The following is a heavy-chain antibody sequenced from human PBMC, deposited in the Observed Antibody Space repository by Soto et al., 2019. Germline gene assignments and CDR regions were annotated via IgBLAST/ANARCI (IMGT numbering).Heavy chain of an antibody. Sequence: EVQLVESGGGLSHPGGSLRLPLAASGLTFISYWLSWFGKVRGRGLGWVPKIKQEGSGKYYVDSVKGRFTISRDNAKNSLYLQMNSLRAEDTAVYYCARVWIQLWPFDYWGQGTLVTVSS. CDR1: GLTFISYW. D-gene: IGHD5-18*01. CDR3: ARVWIQLWPFDY. V-gene: IGHV3-7*01. CDR2: IKQEGSGK. J-gene: IGHJ4*02.